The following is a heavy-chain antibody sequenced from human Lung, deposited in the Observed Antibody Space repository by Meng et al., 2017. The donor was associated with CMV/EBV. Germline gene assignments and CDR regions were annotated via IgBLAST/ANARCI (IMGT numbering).Heavy chain of an antibody. CDR2: INPSGGHT. J-gene: IGHJ4*02. CDR3: ARGAYMYGSPQYFFDF. CDR1: GYNFTSYY. Sequence: QVPLVQSVVEVKKSWASVKVSCKASGYNFTSYYIHWVRQAPGPGLEWMGIINPSGGHTRSAQKFQDRVTMTRDTSTSAVYMDVSSLRSEDTAVYYCARGAYMYGSPQYFFDFWGQGTLVTVPS. D-gene: IGHD5-18*01. V-gene: IGHV1-46*01.